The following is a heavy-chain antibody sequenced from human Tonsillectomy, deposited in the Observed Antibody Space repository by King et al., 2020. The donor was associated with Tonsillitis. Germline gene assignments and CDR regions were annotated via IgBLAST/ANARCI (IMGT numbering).Heavy chain of an antibody. Sequence: VQLVESGGGLVKPGGSLRLSCAASGFPFSSYTMNWVRQAPGKGLAWVSSVSGSSSYIYYADSVKGRFTISRDNAKNSLSLQMNSLRAEDTAVYYCAIVGYCSGGSCARFRGILNYYYGMDVWGQGTTVTVSS. CDR1: GFPFSSYT. CDR2: VSGSSSYI. CDR3: AIVGYCSGGSCARFRGILNYYYGMDV. V-gene: IGHV3-21*01. J-gene: IGHJ6*02. D-gene: IGHD2-15*01.